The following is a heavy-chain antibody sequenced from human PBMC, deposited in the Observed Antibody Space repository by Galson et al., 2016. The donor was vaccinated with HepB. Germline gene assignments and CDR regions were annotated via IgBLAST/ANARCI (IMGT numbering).Heavy chain of an antibody. CDR1: GFTFSNYG. CDR2: DSMDGRRK. CDR3: ARVSPVDYYYYMDV. V-gene: IGHV3-30*03. J-gene: IGHJ6*03. Sequence: SLRLSCAASGFTFSNYGMHWVRQAPAKGLEWVAADSMDGRRKFYADSVKGRFTISRDNSNNMLFLQMSSLRAEDTAVYYCARVSPVDYYYYMDVWGRGTTVTVS.